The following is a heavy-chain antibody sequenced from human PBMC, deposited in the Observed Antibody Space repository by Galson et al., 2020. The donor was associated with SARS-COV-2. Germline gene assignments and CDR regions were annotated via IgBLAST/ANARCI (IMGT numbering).Heavy chain of an antibody. CDR1: GFTFSSYG. V-gene: IGHV3-30*18. J-gene: IGHJ6*02. Sequence: GGSLRLSCAASGFTFSSYGMHWVRQAPGKGLEWVAVISYDGSNKYYADSVKGQFTISRDNSKNTLYLQMNSLRAEDTAVYYCAKDLTDIVLMDYYGMDVWGQGTTVSVSS. CDR3: AKDLTDIVLMDYYGMDV. CDR2: ISYDGSNK. D-gene: IGHD2-8*01.